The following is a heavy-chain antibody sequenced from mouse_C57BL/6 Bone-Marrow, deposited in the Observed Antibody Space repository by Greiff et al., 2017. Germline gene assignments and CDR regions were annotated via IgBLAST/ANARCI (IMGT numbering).Heavy chain of an antibody. J-gene: IGHJ3*01. V-gene: IGHV6-3*01. D-gene: IGHD1-1*01. CDR2: IRLKSDNYAT. CDR3: TAGAYYYGTGALFAY. CDR1: GFTFSNYW. Sequence: EVQRVESGGGLVQPGGSMKLSCVASGFTFSNYWMNWVRQSPEKGLEWVAQIRLKSDNYATHYAESVKGRFTISSDDSKSSVYLQMNNLRAEDTGIYYCTAGAYYYGTGALFAYWGQGTLVTVSA.